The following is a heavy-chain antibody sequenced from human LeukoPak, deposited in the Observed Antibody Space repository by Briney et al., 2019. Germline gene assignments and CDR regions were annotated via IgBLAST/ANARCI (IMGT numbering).Heavy chain of an antibody. D-gene: IGHD2-21*02. V-gene: IGHV3-7*01. Sequence: PGGSLRLSCAASGFTFTRYWMSWVRQAPGKGLEWVANIKEDGSNKNYVDSVKGRFTISRDNAENSVYLQMNSLRVEDTAVYYCAKDIVGGGDDYWGQGTLVTVSS. CDR1: GFTFTRYW. J-gene: IGHJ4*02. CDR2: IKEDGSNK. CDR3: AKDIVGGGDDY.